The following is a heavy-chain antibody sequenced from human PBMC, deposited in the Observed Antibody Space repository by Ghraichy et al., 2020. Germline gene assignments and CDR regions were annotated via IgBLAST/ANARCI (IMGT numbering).Heavy chain of an antibody. CDR3: ARARGSTSWGVLDP. V-gene: IGHV4-59*01. Sequence: SETLSLTCTVSGGSISSYYWSWIRQPPGKGLEWIGHIFYSGSTNYNPSLKSRVTISVDTSKNQFSLKLSSVTAADTAVYYCARARGSTSWGVLDPWGQGTLVTVSS. J-gene: IGHJ5*02. CDR2: IFYSGST. D-gene: IGHD2-2*01. CDR1: GGSISSYY.